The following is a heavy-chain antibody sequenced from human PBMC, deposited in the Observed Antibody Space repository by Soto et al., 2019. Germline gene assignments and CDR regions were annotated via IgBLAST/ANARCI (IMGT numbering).Heavy chain of an antibody. J-gene: IGHJ6*02. CDR2: IYSGGST. V-gene: IGHV3-53*01. CDR3: AIYYPISYPPCMDV. D-gene: IGHD3-10*01. CDR1: GFTVSSNY. Sequence: GGSLRLSCAASGFTVSSNYMSWVRQAPGKGLEWVSVIYSGGSTYYADSVKGRFTISRDNSKNTLYLQMNSLRAEDTAVYYCAIYYPISYPPCMDVCGQGTTVTVSS.